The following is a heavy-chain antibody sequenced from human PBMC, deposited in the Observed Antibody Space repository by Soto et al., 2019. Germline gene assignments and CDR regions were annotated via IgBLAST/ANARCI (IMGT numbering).Heavy chain of an antibody. CDR3: ARATGYCTNGVCHPYNWFDP. CDR1: GFTFSSYS. V-gene: IGHV3-21*01. J-gene: IGHJ5*02. Sequence: EVQLGESGGGLVKPGGALRLSCAASGFTFSSYSMNWVRQAPGKGREWVSSISSSSSYIYYADSVKGRFTISRDNAKNSLYMQMNSLRAEDTAVYYCARATGYCTNGVCHPYNWFDPWGQGTLVTVSS. D-gene: IGHD2-8*01. CDR2: ISSSSSYI.